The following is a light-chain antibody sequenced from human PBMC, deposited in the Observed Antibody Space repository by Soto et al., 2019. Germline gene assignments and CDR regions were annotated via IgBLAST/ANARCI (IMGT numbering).Light chain of an antibody. J-gene: IGKJ4*01. CDR2: WAS. CDR1: QSVLFSSNNKNY. CDR3: QQYYSSPRT. Sequence: DIVMTQSPDSLAVSLGERATINCKSSQSVLFSSNNKNYLAWYQQKPGQSPKLLIYWASTRKPGVPDRFSGSGAGTDFTLSISSLQAEDVAVYYCQQYYSSPRTFGGGTKVAIK. V-gene: IGKV4-1*01.